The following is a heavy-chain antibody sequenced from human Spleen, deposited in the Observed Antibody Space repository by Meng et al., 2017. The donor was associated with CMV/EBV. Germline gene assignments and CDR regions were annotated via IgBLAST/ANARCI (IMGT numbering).Heavy chain of an antibody. J-gene: IGHJ6*02. CDR3: ARRVGIAAAGDPYYYYYGMDV. Sequence: GGSLRLSCEASGYSFRSYWIGWVRQMPGKGLEWIGFIYPGDSDTRYSPSFQGQVTISADKSISTAYLQWSSLKASDTAMYYCARRVGIAAAGDPYYYYYGMDVWDQGTTVTVSS. V-gene: IGHV5-51*01. CDR1: GYSFRSYW. CDR2: IYPGDSDT. D-gene: IGHD6-13*01.